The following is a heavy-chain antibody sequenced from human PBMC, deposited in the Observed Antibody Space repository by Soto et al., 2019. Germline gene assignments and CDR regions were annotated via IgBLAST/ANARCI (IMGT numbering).Heavy chain of an antibody. CDR1: GFTFSSYA. CDR2: ISGSGGST. Sequence: EVQLLESGGGLVQPGGSLRLSCAASGFTFSSYAMRWVRQAPVKGLEWVSAISGSGGSTYYADSVKGRLTICRDNSRNTLYLQMNSLRAEDTAVYYCARRGSGSHYDYWGQGTVVTVSS. V-gene: IGHV3-23*01. D-gene: IGHD1-26*01. J-gene: IGHJ4*02. CDR3: ARRGSGSHYDY.